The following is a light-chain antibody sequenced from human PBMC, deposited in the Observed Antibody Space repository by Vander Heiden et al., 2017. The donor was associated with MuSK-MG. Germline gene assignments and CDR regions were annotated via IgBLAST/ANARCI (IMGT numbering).Light chain of an antibody. V-gene: IGKV1-39*01. Sequence: DIQMTQSPSSLSASVGDRVTITCRASQSISSYLNWYQQKPGKAPKLLIYAASSLQSGVPSRFSGSGSGTDFTLTISSRQPEDFAPYYCQQSYSTPPYTFGQRTKLEIK. CDR1: QSISSY. CDR3: QQSYSTPPYT. CDR2: AAS. J-gene: IGKJ2*01.